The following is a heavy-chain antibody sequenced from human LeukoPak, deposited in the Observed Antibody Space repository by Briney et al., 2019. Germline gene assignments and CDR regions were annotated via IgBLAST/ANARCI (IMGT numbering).Heavy chain of an antibody. J-gene: IGHJ4*02. D-gene: IGHD5-18*01. CDR2: ITSSSSYT. CDR3: ARQIRGYSGYFDY. V-gene: IGHV3-11*03. Sequence: KAGGSLRLSCAASGFTFSDYYMSWIRQPPGQGLEWVSYITSSSSYTNYADSVKGRFTISRDNAKNSFYLQMNSLRAEDTAMYYCARQIRGYSGYFDYWGQGSLVTVSS. CDR1: GFTFSDYY.